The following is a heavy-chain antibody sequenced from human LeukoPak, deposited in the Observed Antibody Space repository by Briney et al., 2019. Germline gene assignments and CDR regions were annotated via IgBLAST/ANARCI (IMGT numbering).Heavy chain of an antibody. Sequence: GGSLRLSCASSGFTFSSYAMSWVRQAPGKGLEWVSAISGSGGSTYYADSVKGRFTISRDNSKNTLYLQMNSLRVEDTAVYYCVKSNNLGGDYWGQGTLVTVSS. J-gene: IGHJ4*02. CDR3: VKSNNLGGDY. V-gene: IGHV3-23*01. CDR2: ISGSGGST. D-gene: IGHD1/OR15-1a*01. CDR1: GFTFSSYA.